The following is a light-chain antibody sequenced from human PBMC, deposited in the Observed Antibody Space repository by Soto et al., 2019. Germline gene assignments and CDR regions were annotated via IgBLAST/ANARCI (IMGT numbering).Light chain of an antibody. J-gene: IGKJ1*01. CDR2: GAS. Sequence: EIVLTQFPATLSLSPGERATLSCRASQSVGSNYLAWYQQRPGQPPNLLIFGASHRAPDIPDRFSGSGSGTDFTLTISRLEPEDFAVYYCQQYGGSVQTFGQGTKVDIK. CDR3: QQYGGSVQT. CDR1: QSVGSNY. V-gene: IGKV3-20*01.